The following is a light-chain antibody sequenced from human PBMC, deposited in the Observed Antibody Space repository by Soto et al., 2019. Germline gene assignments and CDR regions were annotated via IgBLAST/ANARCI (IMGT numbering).Light chain of an antibody. CDR2: EVT. CDR1: SSDVGNYNY. J-gene: IGLJ1*01. CDR3: SSYTSTSTLFV. Sequence: QSALAQPASVSGSPGQSITISCTGASSDVGNYNYVSWFQQHPGKAPKLLIYEVTTRPSGVSNRFSGSKSGDTASLTISGLQAEDEADYFCSSYTSTSTLFVFGTGTKVNV. V-gene: IGLV2-14*01.